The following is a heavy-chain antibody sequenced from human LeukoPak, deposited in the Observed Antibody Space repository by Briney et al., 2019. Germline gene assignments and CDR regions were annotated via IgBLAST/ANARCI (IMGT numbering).Heavy chain of an antibody. V-gene: IGHV1-18*01. CDR1: GYTFTSYG. Sequence: ASVKVSCKTSGYTFTSYGITWVRQAPGQGLEWMGWMSAYTGDANYAQNFQGRVTMTTDTSTSTAYMELRSLRSDDTAVYYCARDDRYSSGWYTGEYFQHWGQGTLVTVSS. J-gene: IGHJ1*01. CDR3: ARDDRYSSGWYTGEYFQH. D-gene: IGHD6-19*01. CDR2: MSAYTGDA.